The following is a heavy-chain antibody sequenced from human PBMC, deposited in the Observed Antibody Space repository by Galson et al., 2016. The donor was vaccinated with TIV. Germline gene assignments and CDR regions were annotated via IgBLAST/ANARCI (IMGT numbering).Heavy chain of an antibody. Sequence: TLSLTCAVSGYSIKSGYFWGWIRQPPGKGLQWIGTVYYSGSTYYNPSLESRVTMSRDTSTSQFSLNLGSVTAADTAVYYCARDNRNSHGSGSYYAFDSWGQGILVTVSS. V-gene: IGHV4-38-2*02. CDR1: GYSIKSGYF. CDR3: ARDNRNSHGSGSYYAFDS. J-gene: IGHJ4*02. D-gene: IGHD3-10*01. CDR2: VYYSGST.